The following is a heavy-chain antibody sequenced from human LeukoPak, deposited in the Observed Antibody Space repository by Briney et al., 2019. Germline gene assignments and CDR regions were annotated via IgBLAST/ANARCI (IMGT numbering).Heavy chain of an antibody. CDR2: IIPIFGTA. J-gene: IGHJ6*03. CDR3: ARSHLSGVVSVYYYYYYMDV. Sequence: SVKVSCKASGGTFSSYAISWVRQAAGQGLEWIGGIIPIFGTANYAQKFQGRVTITTDESTSAAYMELSSLRSEDTAVYYCARSHLSGVVSVYYYYYYMDVWGKGTTVTVSS. V-gene: IGHV1-69*05. D-gene: IGHD3-22*01. CDR1: GGTFSSYA.